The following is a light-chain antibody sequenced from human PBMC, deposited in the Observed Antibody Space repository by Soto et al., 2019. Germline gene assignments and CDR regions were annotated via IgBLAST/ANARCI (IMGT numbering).Light chain of an antibody. V-gene: IGKV1-27*01. Sequence: DIQMTQSPSSLSASVGDRVTITCRASQGISTYLVWYQQKPGTVPKLLIFAASTLQSGVPSRFSGSGSGTDFTLTISILQPEDVATYYCQNYNGAPWTFGQGTKVEIK. CDR1: QGISTY. CDR2: AAS. J-gene: IGKJ1*01. CDR3: QNYNGAPWT.